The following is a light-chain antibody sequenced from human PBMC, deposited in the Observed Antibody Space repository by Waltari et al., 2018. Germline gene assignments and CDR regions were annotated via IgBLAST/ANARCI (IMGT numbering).Light chain of an antibody. CDR2: DAS. V-gene: IGKV3-11*01. CDR1: QSVDRY. Sequence: EVVLTQSPATLSLSPGERATLSCRASQSVDRYLAWYPQKPGQAPRPLIYDASNRATGIPARFSGRGSGTDFTLTISSLEPEDFAIYYCQQRTDWLSFGGGTKVEIK. CDR3: QQRTDWLS. J-gene: IGKJ4*01.